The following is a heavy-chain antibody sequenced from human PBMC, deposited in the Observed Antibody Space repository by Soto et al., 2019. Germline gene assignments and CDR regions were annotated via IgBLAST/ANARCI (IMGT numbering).Heavy chain of an antibody. J-gene: IGHJ4*02. D-gene: IGHD6-6*01. CDR1: GGSFSGYY. V-gene: IGHV4-34*01. Sequence: QVQLQQWGAGLLKPSETLSLTCAVYGGSFSGYYWSWIRQPPRKGLEWIGEINHSGSTNYNPSLKSRVTISVDTSKNQFSLKLSSVTAADTAVYYCASCEYSSSIRNFDYWGQGTLVTVSS. CDR2: INHSGST. CDR3: ASCEYSSSIRNFDY.